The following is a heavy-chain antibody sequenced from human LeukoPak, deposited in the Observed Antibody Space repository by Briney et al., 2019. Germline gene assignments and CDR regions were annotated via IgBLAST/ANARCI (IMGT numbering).Heavy chain of an antibody. CDR1: GFAFNSYA. Sequence: GGSLRLSCAASGFAFNSYAIHWVRQAPGKGLEWVALISYDGSNKYYADSVKGRFTISRDNSKNTLYLQMNSLRAEDTAVYYCARDRSSSWRDDFDYWGQGTLVTVSS. V-gene: IGHV3-30*04. D-gene: IGHD6-13*01. CDR2: ISYDGSNK. J-gene: IGHJ4*02. CDR3: ARDRSSSWRDDFDY.